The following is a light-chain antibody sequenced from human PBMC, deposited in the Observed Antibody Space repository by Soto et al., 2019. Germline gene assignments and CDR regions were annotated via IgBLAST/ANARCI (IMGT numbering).Light chain of an antibody. Sequence: EIVLTQSPATLSLSPGERATLSCRASQSVNSYLAWYQQKPGQAPRLLIYDASNRATGIPARFSASGSGTDFTLTISSLEPEDFEVYYCQQRRSWHRNFGKGTKVDI. CDR3: QQRRSWHRN. V-gene: IGKV3-11*01. CDR2: DAS. CDR1: QSVNSY. J-gene: IGKJ2*02.